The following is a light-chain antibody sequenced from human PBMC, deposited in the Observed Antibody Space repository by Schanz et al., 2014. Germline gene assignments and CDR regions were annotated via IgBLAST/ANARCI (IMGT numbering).Light chain of an antibody. V-gene: IGLV2-14*01. Sequence: QSVLTQPASVSGSPGQSITISCTGTSSDVGGYNYVSWYQQHPGKAPKLMIYDVSDRPSGVSNRFSGSKSGNTASLTISGLKAEDESDYYCSSFTSANTWVFGGGPKLTVL. CDR1: SSDVGGYNY. CDR3: SSFTSANTWV. J-gene: IGLJ3*02. CDR2: DVS.